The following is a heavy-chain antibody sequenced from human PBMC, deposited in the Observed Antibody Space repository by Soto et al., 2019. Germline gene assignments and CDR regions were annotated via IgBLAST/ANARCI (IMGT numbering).Heavy chain of an antibody. V-gene: IGHV4-31*03. CDR2: IHYTGST. CDR3: AREGLPSVTTGDL. J-gene: IGHJ5*02. CDR1: GASVSSGIYY. D-gene: IGHD4-17*01. Sequence: QVQLQESGPGLLRPSQTLSLTCTVSGASVSSGIYYWSWIRQHPGKGLEWIGYIHYTGSTSYNPSRESRFTLSIDTSNNQFSLKLTSVIAADTAVYFCAREGLPSVTTGDLWGQGTLVIVSS.